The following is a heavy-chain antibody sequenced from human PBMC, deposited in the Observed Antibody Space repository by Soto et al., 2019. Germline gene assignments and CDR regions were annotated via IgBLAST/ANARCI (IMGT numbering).Heavy chain of an antibody. Sequence: PGESLKISCKGSRYSFTSYWISWVRQMPGKGLEWMGRIDPSDSYTNYSPSFQGHVTISADKSISTAYLQWSSLKASDTAMYYCARIKQLGRYYYYGMDVWGQGTTVTVSS. D-gene: IGHD6-6*01. V-gene: IGHV5-10-1*01. CDR3: ARIKQLGRYYYYGMDV. CDR1: RYSFTSYW. J-gene: IGHJ6*02. CDR2: IDPSDSYT.